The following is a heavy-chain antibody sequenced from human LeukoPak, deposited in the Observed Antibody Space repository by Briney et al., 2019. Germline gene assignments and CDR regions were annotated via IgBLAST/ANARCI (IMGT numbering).Heavy chain of an antibody. D-gene: IGHD3-3*01. CDR3: ARGSLRFLEWSQRCNWFDP. Sequence: PSETLSLTCAVYGGSFSGYYWSWIRQPPGKGLEWIGEINHSGSTNYNPSLMSRVTISVDTSKNQFSLKLSSVTAADTAVYYCARGSLRFLEWSQRCNWFDPWGQGTLVTVSS. CDR2: INHSGST. V-gene: IGHV4-34*01. CDR1: GGSFSGYY. J-gene: IGHJ5*02.